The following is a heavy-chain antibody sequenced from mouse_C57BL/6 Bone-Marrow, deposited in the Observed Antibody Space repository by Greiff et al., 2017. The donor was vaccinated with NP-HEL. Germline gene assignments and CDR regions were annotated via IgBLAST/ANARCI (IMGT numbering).Heavy chain of an antibody. D-gene: IGHD3-2*02. CDR1: GYTFTNYW. Sequence: QVQLQQPGTELVKPGASVKLSCKASGYTFTNYWMYWVKQRPGQGLEWIGNINTSNGGTNYNEKFKNKATLTVDKSSSTAYMQLSSLTSEDSAVYYCARDSGYAFDYWGQGTTLTVSS. J-gene: IGHJ2*01. CDR3: ARDSGYAFDY. CDR2: INTSNGGT. V-gene: IGHV1-53*01.